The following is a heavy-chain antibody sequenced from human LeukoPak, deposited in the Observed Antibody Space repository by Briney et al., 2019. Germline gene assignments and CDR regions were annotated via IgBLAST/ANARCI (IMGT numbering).Heavy chain of an antibody. D-gene: IGHD3-22*01. V-gene: IGHV2-5*02. CDR3: AHRRDSSGYQYRYWFAP. Sequence: ESGPTLLKPTQTLTLTCTFSGFSLTTSGVGVGWIRQPPGKALEWLALINWDDQKVYSPSLQSRLSITKDTSKNQVVLTMTNVDPVDTATYYCAHRRDSSGYQYRYWFAPWGQGTLVTVSS. CDR2: INWDDQK. CDR1: GFSLTTSGVG. J-gene: IGHJ5*02.